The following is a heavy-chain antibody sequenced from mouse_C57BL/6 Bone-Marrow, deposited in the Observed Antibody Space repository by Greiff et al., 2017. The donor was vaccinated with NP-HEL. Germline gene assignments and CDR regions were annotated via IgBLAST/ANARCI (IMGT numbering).Heavy chain of an antibody. J-gene: IGHJ1*03. D-gene: IGHD2-2*01. CDR3: AIYYGYTYWYFDV. CDR1: GYSITSGYY. Sequence: EVKVEESGPGLVKPSQSLSLTCSVTGYSITSGYYWNWIRQFPGNKLEWMGYISYDGSNNYNPSLKNRISITRDTSKNQFFLKLNSVTTEDTATYYCAIYYGYTYWYFDVWGTGTTVTVSS. V-gene: IGHV3-6*01. CDR2: ISYDGSN.